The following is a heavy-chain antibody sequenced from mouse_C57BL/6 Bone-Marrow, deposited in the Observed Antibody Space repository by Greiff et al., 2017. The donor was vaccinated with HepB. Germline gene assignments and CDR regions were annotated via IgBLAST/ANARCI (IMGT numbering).Heavy chain of an antibody. J-gene: IGHJ1*03. CDR1: GFTFSSYG. CDR3: ASTTVVAHWYFDV. CDR2: ISSGGSYT. Sequence: EVKVVESGGDLVKPGGSLKLSCAASGFTFSSYGMSWVRQTPDKRLEWVATISSGGSYTYYPDSVKGRFTISRDNAKNTLYLQMSSLKSEDTAMYYCASTTVVAHWYFDVWGTGTTVTVSS. V-gene: IGHV5-6*01. D-gene: IGHD1-1*01.